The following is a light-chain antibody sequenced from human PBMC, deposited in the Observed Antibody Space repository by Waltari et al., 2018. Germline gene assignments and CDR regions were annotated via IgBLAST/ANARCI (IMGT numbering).Light chain of an antibody. CDR1: QSVSSY. Sequence: EIVLTQSPAPLSLSPGARATPSCRASQSVSSYLAWYQQKPGQAPRLLIYDASNRATGIPARCSGSGSGTDFTLTISSLEPEDFAVYYCQQRSNWPPGLTFGGGTKVEIK. CDR2: DAS. CDR3: QQRSNWPPGLT. J-gene: IGKJ4*01. V-gene: IGKV3-11*01.